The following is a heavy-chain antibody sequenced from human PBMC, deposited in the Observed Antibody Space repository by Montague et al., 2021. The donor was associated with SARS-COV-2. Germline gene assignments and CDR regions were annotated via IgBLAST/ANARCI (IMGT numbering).Heavy chain of an antibody. CDR2: LSHSGNT. CDR1: GESFSSDD. Sequence: SETLSLTCADYGESFSSDDRSWICQPQGKGLEWNGELSHSGNTKYNQSLKSRVYMSLDTSRNEFYLKLTSVAAADTAVYYCARGLRGHCNRTCSYLWGQGTLVTVSS. J-gene: IGHJ4*02. CDR3: ARGLRGHCNRTCSYL. D-gene: IGHD2-2*01. V-gene: IGHV4-34*01.